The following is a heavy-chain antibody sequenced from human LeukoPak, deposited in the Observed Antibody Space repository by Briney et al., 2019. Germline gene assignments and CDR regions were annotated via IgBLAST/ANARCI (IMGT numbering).Heavy chain of an antibody. CDR3: ARVRSTRSSIKLVAFDY. J-gene: IGHJ4*02. CDR1: GFTFSSYS. V-gene: IGHV3-48*04. D-gene: IGHD6-13*01. CDR2: ISSSGSTI. Sequence: GGSLRLSCAASGFTFSSYSMNWVRQAPGKGLEWVSFISSSGSTIYYADSVKGRFTISRDNARNSLYLQMNSLRAEDTAIYYCARVRSTRSSIKLVAFDYWGQGTLVSVSS.